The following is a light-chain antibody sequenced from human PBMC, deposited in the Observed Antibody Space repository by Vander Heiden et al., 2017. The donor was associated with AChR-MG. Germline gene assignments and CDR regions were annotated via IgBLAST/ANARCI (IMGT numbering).Light chain of an antibody. CDR1: QSIARY. CDR2: AAS. CDR3: QQRDTIPRT. J-gene: IGKJ2*02. V-gene: IGKV1-39*01. Sequence: DIQMTQSPSSLSASVGDRVTMTCRASQSIARYLHWYQQKPGKAPKLLIYAASSLQSGVPSRFSGSGSGTDFTLTINRLQPEDFATYYCQQRDTIPRTFDQRTKLEIK.